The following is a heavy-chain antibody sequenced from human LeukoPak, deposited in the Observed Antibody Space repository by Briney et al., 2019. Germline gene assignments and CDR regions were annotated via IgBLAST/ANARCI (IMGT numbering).Heavy chain of an antibody. CDR3: AGAPNPTFFDC. J-gene: IGHJ4*02. V-gene: IGHV4-61*01. CDR2: ISYSGTT. CDR1: GGSVSSDSYY. Sequence: SETLSLTCTVSGGSVSSDSYYWSWIRQPPGKGLEWIGHISYSGTTNYNPSLKSRVIISIDISQNQFSLKLSSVTAADTAVYYCAGAPNPTFFDCWGQGPLATVSS.